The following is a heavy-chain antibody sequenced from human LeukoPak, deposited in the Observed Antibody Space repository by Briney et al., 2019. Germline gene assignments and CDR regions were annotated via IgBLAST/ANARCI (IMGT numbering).Heavy chain of an antibody. J-gene: IGHJ4*02. Sequence: PSETLSLTCTVSSGSIRSCYWGWVRQPPGKGLEWIGRIYTTGTTQYNPSLKSRVTMSVDTSTNQFSLNLRSMTAADTAVYYCGRQGYTASYYFFDYWSQGTLVAVS. CDR3: GRQGYTASYYFFDY. D-gene: IGHD1-26*01. V-gene: IGHV4-4*07. CDR2: IYTTGTT. CDR1: SGSIRSCY.